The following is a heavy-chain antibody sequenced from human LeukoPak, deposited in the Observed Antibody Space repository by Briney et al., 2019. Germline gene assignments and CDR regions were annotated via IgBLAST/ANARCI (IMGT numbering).Heavy chain of an antibody. D-gene: IGHD6-13*01. Sequence: SETLSLTCTVSGGSLSSHYWSWIRQPPGKGLEWIGYIYYSGTTNYNPSLKSRVTISVDTSTNQFSLKLSSVTAADTAVYYCARGVYIAAAQYGYWGQGTLVTVSS. J-gene: IGHJ4*02. CDR3: ARGVYIAAAQYGY. V-gene: IGHV4-59*11. CDR1: GGSLSSHY. CDR2: IYYSGTT.